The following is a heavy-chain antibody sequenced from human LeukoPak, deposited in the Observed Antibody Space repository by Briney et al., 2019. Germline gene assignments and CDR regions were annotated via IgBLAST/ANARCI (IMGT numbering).Heavy chain of an antibody. D-gene: IGHD1-1*01. Sequence: SETLSLTCAVSGYSISRGYHWGWIRQPPGKGLECIGSIHHSGSTYYNSSLKSRVTISVDTSKNQFSLKVSSVTAADTAVYYCARVDWNPDYWGQGTLVTVSS. J-gene: IGHJ4*02. CDR1: GYSISRGYH. CDR3: ARVDWNPDY. CDR2: IHHSGST. V-gene: IGHV4-38-2*01.